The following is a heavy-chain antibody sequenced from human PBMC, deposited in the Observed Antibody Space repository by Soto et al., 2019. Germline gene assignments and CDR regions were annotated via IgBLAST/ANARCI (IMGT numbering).Heavy chain of an antibody. CDR2: TYYRSKWYN. J-gene: IGHJ4*02. V-gene: IGHV6-1*01. CDR1: GDSVSSNSAA. D-gene: IGHD3-3*01. Sequence: SLTCAISGDSVSSNSAAWNWIRQSPSRGLEWLGRTYYRSKWYNDYAVSVKSRITINPDTSKNQFSLQLNSVTPEDTAVYYCARSITIFGVVHSGFDYWGQGTLVTVSS. CDR3: ARSITIFGVVHSGFDY.